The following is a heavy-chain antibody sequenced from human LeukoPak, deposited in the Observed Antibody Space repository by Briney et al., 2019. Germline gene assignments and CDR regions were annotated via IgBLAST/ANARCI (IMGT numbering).Heavy chain of an antibody. J-gene: IGHJ4*02. D-gene: IGHD5-12*01. CDR1: GYTFTSYD. Sequence: ASVKVSCKASGYTFTSYDINWARQATGQGLEWMGWMNPNSGNTGYAQKFQGRVTITRNTSISTAYMELSSLRSEDTALYYCAKDILDRGIAYFDYWGQGTLVTVSS. CDR2: MNPNSGNT. CDR3: AKDILDRGIAYFDY. V-gene: IGHV1-8*03.